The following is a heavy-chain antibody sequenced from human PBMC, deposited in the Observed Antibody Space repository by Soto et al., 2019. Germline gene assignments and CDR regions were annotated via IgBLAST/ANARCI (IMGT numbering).Heavy chain of an antibody. Sequence: SETLSLTCSVSGGSISSGGYYWSWIRQHPGKGLEWIGNIYYSGRTYYKPSLKSRTIISVDMTKNHFSLRLRSVTVADTAVYYCARGAGDYGDANFDYWGQGTLVTVSS. J-gene: IGHJ4*02. CDR3: ARGAGDYGDANFDY. CDR1: GGSISSGGYY. CDR2: IYYSGRT. D-gene: IGHD4-17*01. V-gene: IGHV4-31*03.